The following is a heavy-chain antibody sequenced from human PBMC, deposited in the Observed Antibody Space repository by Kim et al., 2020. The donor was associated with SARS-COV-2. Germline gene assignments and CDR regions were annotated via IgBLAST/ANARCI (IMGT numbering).Heavy chain of an antibody. V-gene: IGHV1-18*01. D-gene: IGHD5-18*01. J-gene: IGHJ4*02. CDR3: ARGWGYIDTEDY. Sequence: NYAQKLQGRGTMTTDTSTSTAYMELRSLRSDDTAVYYCARGWGYIDTEDYWGQGTLVTVSS.